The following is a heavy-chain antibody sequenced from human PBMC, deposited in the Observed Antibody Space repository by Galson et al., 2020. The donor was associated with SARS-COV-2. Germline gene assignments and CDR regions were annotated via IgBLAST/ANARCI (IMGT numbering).Heavy chain of an antibody. D-gene: IGHD5-12*01. CDR2: ISGAGANT. J-gene: IGHJ4*02. V-gene: IGHV3-23*01. Sequence: GESLKISCAASGFTFSSFAMTWVRQAPGRGLEWVSTISGAGANTYYAVSVKGRFTISRDNSKSTLYLQMNSLRAEDTAIYYCAQGGGGYAFDCWGRGTLVTVSS. CDR3: AQGGGGYAFDC. CDR1: GFTFSSFA.